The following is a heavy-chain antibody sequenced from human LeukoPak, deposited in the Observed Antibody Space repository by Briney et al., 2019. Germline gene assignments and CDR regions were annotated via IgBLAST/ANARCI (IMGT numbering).Heavy chain of an antibody. V-gene: IGHV3-30*02. D-gene: IGHD3-10*01. J-gene: IGHJ4*02. CDR3: AEDGPYYGSGAMYYFDF. Sequence: GESLRLSCAASGFTFSSYGMHWVRQAPGKGLEWVAFIRYDGVTKYYADSVKGRFTISRDNSKNTLYVQMSSLRAEDTAVYYCAEDGPYYGSGAMYYFDFWGQGTPVTVSS. CDR2: IRYDGVTK. CDR1: GFTFSSYG.